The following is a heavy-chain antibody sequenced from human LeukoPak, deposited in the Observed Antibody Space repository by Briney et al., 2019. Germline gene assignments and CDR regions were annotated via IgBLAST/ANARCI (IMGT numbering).Heavy chain of an antibody. J-gene: IGHJ4*02. Sequence: GGSLRLYCAASGFTFSSYEMNWVRQAPGKGLEWVSNISSSGSTIYYADSVKGRFTISRDNAKKSLYLQMNSLRAEDTAVYYCARHSNPPLWGQGTLVTVSS. V-gene: IGHV3-48*03. CDR3: ARHSNPPL. D-gene: IGHD4-11*01. CDR2: ISSSGSTI. CDR1: GFTFSSYE.